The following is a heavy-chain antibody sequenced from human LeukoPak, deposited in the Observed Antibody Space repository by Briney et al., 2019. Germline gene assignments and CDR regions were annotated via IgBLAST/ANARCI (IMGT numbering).Heavy chain of an antibody. CDR1: GYTVTIYY. CDR3: ARAPSRIDKLDCTGGSCRLSWFDP. Sequence: ASVKVSCKASGYTVTIYYMHWWLRPPGEGRLERVWSNPNSGCRNYAHKFQGRVTMTRDTSISTAYMDLSRLRSDDTAVYHCARAPSRIDKLDCTGGSCRLSWFDPWGQGTLVTVSS. J-gene: IGHJ5*02. CDR2: SNPNSGCR. V-gene: IGHV1-2*02. D-gene: IGHD2-15*01.